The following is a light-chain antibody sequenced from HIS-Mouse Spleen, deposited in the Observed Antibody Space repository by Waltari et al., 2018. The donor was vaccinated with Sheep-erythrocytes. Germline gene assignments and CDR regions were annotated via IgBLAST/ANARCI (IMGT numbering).Light chain of an antibody. Sequence: DIVMTQSPDSLVVSLGERATINCKSSPSVLYSSNNKNSLAWYQQKPGQPPKLLIYWASSRASGVAARFSGSGSGTDFTITISSLQAEDVAVYYCQQYYSTLTFGGGTKVEIK. CDR2: WAS. V-gene: IGKV4-1*01. CDR3: QQYYSTLT. CDR1: PSVLYSSNNKNS. J-gene: IGKJ4*01.